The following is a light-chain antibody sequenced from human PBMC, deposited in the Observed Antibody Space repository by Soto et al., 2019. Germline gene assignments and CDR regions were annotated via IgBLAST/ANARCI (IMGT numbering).Light chain of an antibody. J-gene: IGKJ1*01. V-gene: IGKV3-11*01. CDR1: QSVRSN. Sequence: EVVLTQSPATLSLSPGERAILSCMASQSVRSNLAWYQHKPGQPPRLLIYDASNRATGIPGRFSGSGTDFTLTISNLEPYDFAVFYCHQRDTGPWTFGQGAQVEIK. CDR3: HQRDTGPWT. CDR2: DAS.